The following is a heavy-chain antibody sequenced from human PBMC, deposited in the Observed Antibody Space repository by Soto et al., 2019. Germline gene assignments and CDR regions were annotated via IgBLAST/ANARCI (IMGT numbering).Heavy chain of an antibody. V-gene: IGHV2-5*02. CDR3: AHSWGTVTEYYNGLDV. Sequence: QITLKESGPTLVKPTQTLTLTCTLSGFSLSTSGVGVAWIRQPPGKALEWVALIYWDDDDRYSPSLKNRVTITKDTSKNQVVHKMNNMEPADTATYFCAHSWGTVTEYYNGLDVWGQGTKVTVSS. CDR1: GFSLSTSGVG. D-gene: IGHD4-17*01. CDR2: IYWDDDD. J-gene: IGHJ6*02.